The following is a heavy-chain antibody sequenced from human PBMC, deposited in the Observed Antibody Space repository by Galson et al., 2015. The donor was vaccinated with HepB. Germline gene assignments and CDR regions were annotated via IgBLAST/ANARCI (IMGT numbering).Heavy chain of an antibody. CDR2: IDKSGNEK. CDR1: GFTFSDYY. D-gene: IGHD1-26*01. Sequence: SLRLSCATSGFTFSDYYMNWVRQAPGKGLEWVSNIDKSGNEKNSVDSVKGRFTISRDNAKKSLYLQMNSLRADDTAIYYCAVGLEWVLQYWSQGALVTVS. J-gene: IGHJ4*02. CDR3: AVGLEWVLQY. V-gene: IGHV3-7*03.